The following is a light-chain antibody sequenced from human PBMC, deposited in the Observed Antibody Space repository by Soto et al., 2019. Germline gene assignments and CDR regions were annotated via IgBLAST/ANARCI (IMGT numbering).Light chain of an antibody. CDR2: YAS. CDR1: HDISNY. J-gene: IGKJ3*01. Sequence: DIQMTQSPSSLSASVGDRVTITCLASHDISNYLNWYQQKPGKAPKLLIYYASNLETGVSSRFSGSGSGTDFTFPISSQQTEDIVTYFYQQYDNLPRFMFCPGTKVDIK. CDR3: QQYDNLPRFM. V-gene: IGKV1-33*01.